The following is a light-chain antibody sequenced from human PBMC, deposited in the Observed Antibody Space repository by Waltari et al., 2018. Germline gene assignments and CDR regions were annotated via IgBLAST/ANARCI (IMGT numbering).Light chain of an antibody. CDR2: DAS. CDR1: QDISNY. CDR3: QQYDNLPG. V-gene: IGKV1-33*01. Sequence: DIQMTQYPSSLSASVGDRVTITCQASQDISNYLNWYQQKPGKAPKLLIYDASNLETGVPSRFSGSGSGTDFTFTISSLQPEDIATYYCQQYDNLPGFGQGTRLEIK. J-gene: IGKJ5*01.